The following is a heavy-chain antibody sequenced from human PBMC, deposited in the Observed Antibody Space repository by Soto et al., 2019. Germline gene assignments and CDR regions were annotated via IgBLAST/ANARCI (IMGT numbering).Heavy chain of an antibody. CDR3: AAVTTGSYYDY. CDR2: ISSSATYI. CDR1: GFPFSSKS. J-gene: IGHJ4*02. Sequence: PGGSLRLSCAASGFPFSSKSMNWVRQAPGKGLEWVSFISSSATYIYYADSVKGRFTISRDDAKNSLYLQMDSLRAEDTAVYYCAAVTTGSYYDYWGQGTMVTV. D-gene: IGHD1-26*01. V-gene: IGHV3-21*01.